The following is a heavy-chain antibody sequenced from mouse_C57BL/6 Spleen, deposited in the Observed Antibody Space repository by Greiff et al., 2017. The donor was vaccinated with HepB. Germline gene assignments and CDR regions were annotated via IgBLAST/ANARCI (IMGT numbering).Heavy chain of an antibody. CDR1: GFTFSSYA. Sequence: EVQLVESGGGLVKPGGSLKLSCAASGFTFSSYAMSWVRQTPEKRLEWVATISDGGSYTYYPDNVKGRFTISRDNAKNNLYLQMSHLKSEDTAMYYCARGGYDLYFDYWGQGTTLTVSS. CDR3: ARGGYDLYFDY. V-gene: IGHV5-4*01. D-gene: IGHD2-10*02. CDR2: ISDGGSYT. J-gene: IGHJ2*01.